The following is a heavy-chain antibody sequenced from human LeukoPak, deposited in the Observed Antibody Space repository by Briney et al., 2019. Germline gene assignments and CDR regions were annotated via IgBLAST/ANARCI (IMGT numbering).Heavy chain of an antibody. Sequence: SETLSLTCAVYGGSFSGYYWSGIRQPPGKGLEWSGESNHSGSTNYNPSLKSRVTISVDTSKNQFSLKLSSVTAADTAVYYCARVGEGRGIYYYGSGSYFDWFDPWGQGTLVTVSS. J-gene: IGHJ5*02. CDR2: SNHSGST. CDR3: ARVGEGRGIYYYGSGSYFDWFDP. D-gene: IGHD3-10*01. V-gene: IGHV4-34*01. CDR1: GGSFSGYY.